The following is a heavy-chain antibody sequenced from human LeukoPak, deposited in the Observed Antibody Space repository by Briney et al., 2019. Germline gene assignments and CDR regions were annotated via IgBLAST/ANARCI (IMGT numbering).Heavy chain of an antibody. J-gene: IGHJ2*01. D-gene: IGHD3-22*01. CDR2: IIPILGIA. Sequence: ASVKVSCKASGGTFSSYAISWVRQAPGQGLEWMGRIIPILGIANYEQKFHGRVTITADKSTGTAYMELSSLRSEDTAVYYCARAEGGYDSRHFDLWGRGNLVTVSS. V-gene: IGHV1-69*04. CDR3: ARAEGGYDSRHFDL. CDR1: GGTFSSYA.